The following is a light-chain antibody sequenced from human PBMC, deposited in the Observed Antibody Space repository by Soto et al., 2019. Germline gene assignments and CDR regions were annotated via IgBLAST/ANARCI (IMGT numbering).Light chain of an antibody. CDR3: QKYNSAAWT. V-gene: IGKV1-27*01. CDR2: AAS. J-gene: IGKJ1*01. CDR1: QGISNY. Sequence: DIQMNKSPSSLSASVGDRVTITCRASQGISNYLAWYQQKPGKVPKLLIYAASTLQSGVPSRFSGSGSGTDFTLTISSLQPEDVATYYCQKYNSAAWTFGQGTKVEIK.